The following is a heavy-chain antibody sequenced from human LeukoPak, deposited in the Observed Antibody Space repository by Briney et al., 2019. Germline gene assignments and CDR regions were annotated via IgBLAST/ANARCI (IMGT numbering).Heavy chain of an antibody. CDR2: IYYSGST. V-gene: IGHV4-59*01. CDR1: GGSISSYY. J-gene: IGHJ4*02. CDR3: ARASSGWTDIDY. Sequence: SETLSLTCTVSGGSISSYYWSWIRQPPGKGLEWIGYIYYSGSTNYNPSLKSRVTIAVDTSRNQFSPKLSSVTAADTAVYYCARASSGWTDIDYWGQGRLVTVSS. D-gene: IGHD6-19*01.